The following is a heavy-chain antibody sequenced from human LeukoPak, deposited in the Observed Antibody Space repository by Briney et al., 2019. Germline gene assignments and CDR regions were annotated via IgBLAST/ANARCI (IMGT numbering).Heavy chain of an antibody. J-gene: IGHJ6*03. CDR3: TTEFGGSSQRLINYYMDV. CDR1: GFTFTKAW. CDR2: IKSKTDGGTI. V-gene: IGHV3-15*01. Sequence: GGSLRLSCAASGFTFTKAWMSWVRQAPGKGLEWVGRIKSKTDGGTIGYAAPVKGRFTISRDDSKNTLYLQMSSLKTEDTAVYYCTTEFGGSSQRLINYYMDVWGKGTTVTVSS. D-gene: IGHD3-16*01.